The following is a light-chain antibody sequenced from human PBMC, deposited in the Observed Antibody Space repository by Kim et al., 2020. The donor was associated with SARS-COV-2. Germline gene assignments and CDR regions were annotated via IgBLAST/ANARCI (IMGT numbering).Light chain of an antibody. CDR2: DAS. CDR1: QSVSNY. V-gene: IGKV3-11*01. Sequence: EIVLTQSPATLSLSPGERATLSCRASQSVSNYLAWYQQRPGQAPRLLIYDASSRATDIPARFGGSGSGTDFTLTISSLEPEDFATYYCQQRSNWPTFGQGTKVDIK. J-gene: IGKJ1*01. CDR3: QQRSNWPT.